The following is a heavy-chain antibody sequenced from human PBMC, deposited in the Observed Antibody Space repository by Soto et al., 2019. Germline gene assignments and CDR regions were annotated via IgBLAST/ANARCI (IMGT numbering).Heavy chain of an antibody. J-gene: IGHJ4*02. V-gene: IGHV3-74*01. CDR2: INSDGSTT. D-gene: IGHD1-26*01. Sequence: EVQLVESGGGLVQPGGSLRLSCAASGFTFSSFWMHWVRHAPGKGLVWVSRINSDGSTTSYADSVKGPFTISRDNAKNTLDLQMNSLSAEDSAVYYCARIPPGWGGEHVVLAYWVQGTLVIVS. CDR1: GFTFSSFW. CDR3: ARIPPGWGGEHVVLAY.